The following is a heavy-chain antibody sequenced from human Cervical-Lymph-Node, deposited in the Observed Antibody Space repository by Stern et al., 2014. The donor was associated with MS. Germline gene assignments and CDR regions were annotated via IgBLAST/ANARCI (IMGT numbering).Heavy chain of an antibody. J-gene: IGHJ4*02. CDR1: GDSISRYTHY. Sequence: QVQLQESGPGLVKPSETLSLTCAVSGDSISRYTHYWAWIRQPPGKGLEWIGSVYYSGATYYSPSLKSTVTISGDTPKNLSSRGLSSVTAADTAVYYCAKHACTGAACPFDLWGQGTLVTVSS. D-gene: IGHD2-8*02. CDR3: AKHACTGAACPFDL. CDR2: VYYSGAT. V-gene: IGHV4-39*01.